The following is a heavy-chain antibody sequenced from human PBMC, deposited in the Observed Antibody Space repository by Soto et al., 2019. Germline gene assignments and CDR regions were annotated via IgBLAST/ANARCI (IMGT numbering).Heavy chain of an antibody. J-gene: IGHJ2*01. CDR1: GFSLSTSGVG. D-gene: IGHD3-10*01. Sequence: QITLKESGPTLVKPTQTLTLTCTFSGFSLSTSGVGVGWIRQPPGKALEWLALIYWNDDKRYSPSLKSRLTITTDTSKNQVVLTMTNMDPVDTATYYCAHIGSNYGPNWYFDLWGRGTLVTVSS. CDR2: IYWNDDK. CDR3: AHIGSNYGPNWYFDL. V-gene: IGHV2-5*01.